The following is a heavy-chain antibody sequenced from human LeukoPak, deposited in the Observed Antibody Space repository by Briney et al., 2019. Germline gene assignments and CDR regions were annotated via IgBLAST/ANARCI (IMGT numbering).Heavy chain of an antibody. V-gene: IGHV5-51*01. D-gene: IGHD5-18*01. CDR2: IYPGGSNG. CDR3: ARHFHSAWFGF. CDR1: GFDFTAYG. Sequence: HGESLRISCKWSGFDFTAYGIAWVRQMPGKGLEWMGNIYPGGSNGRYSPSFQGQVTMSADKSITTVYLQWSSLKASDTAMYYCARHFHSAWFGFWGQGSLVTVSS. J-gene: IGHJ4*02.